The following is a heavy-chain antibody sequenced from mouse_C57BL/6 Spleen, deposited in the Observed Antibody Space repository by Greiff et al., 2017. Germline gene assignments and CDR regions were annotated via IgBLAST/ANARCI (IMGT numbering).Heavy chain of an antibody. J-gene: IGHJ4*01. D-gene: IGHD1-1*01. V-gene: IGHV1-19*01. CDR1: GYTFTDYY. CDR2: INPYNGGT. CDR3: ARGLYYYGSSYVGAMDY. Sequence: VQLQQSGPVLVKPGASVKMSCKASGYTFTDYYMNWVKQSHGKSLEWIGVINPYNGGTSYNQKFKGKATLTVDKSSSTAYMELNSLTSEDSAVYYCARGLYYYGSSYVGAMDYWGQGTSVTVSS.